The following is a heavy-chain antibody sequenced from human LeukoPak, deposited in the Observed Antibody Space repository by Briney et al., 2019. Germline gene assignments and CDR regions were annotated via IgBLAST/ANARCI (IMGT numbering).Heavy chain of an antibody. D-gene: IGHD2-15*01. CDR3: AKGRGYCTGGSCYSDY. V-gene: IGHV3-23*01. CDR1: GFTFSNYA. J-gene: IGHJ4*02. Sequence: GGPLRLSCAASGFTFSNYAMSWVRQAPGKGLEWVSTISGSDGSTYYADSVKGRFTISRDNSKNTLYLQMNSLRVEDTAIYYCAKGRGYCTGGSCYSDYWGQGTLVTVSS. CDR2: ISGSDGST.